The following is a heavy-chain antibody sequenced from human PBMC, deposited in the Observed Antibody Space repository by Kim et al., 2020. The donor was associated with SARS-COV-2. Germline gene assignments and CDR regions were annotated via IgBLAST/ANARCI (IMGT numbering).Heavy chain of an antibody. J-gene: IGHJ4*02. V-gene: IGHV1-2*04. Sequence: ASVKVSCKASGYTFTGYYMHWVRQAPGQGLEWMGWINPNSGDTNYAQKFQGWVTMTRDTSISTAYMELSRLRSDDTAVYYFAREQAGERYDYWGQGTLVTVSS. CDR2: INPNSGDT. D-gene: IGHD7-27*01. CDR1: GYTFTGYY. CDR3: AREQAGERYDY.